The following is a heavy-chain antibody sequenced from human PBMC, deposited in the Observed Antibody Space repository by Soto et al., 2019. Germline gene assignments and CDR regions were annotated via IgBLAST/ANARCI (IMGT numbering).Heavy chain of an antibody. CDR2: IIPVFGTA. J-gene: IGHJ4*02. CDR1: GGTFSSYT. CDR3: ARASSPAFDF. Sequence: QVQLVQSGAEVKKPGSSVKVSCKASGGTFSSYTFSWVRQAPGQGLEWMGGIIPVFGTAHYAQKFQGRVTITAAKSTSTAFMERSSLRSEDTAAYSCARASSPAFDFWRQGTLVTVSS. V-gene: IGHV1-69*06. D-gene: IGHD6-25*01.